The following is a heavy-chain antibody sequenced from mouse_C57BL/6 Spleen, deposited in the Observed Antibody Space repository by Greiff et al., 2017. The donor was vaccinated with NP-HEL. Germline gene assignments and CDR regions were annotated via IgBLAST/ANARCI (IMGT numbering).Heavy chain of an antibody. J-gene: IGHJ2*01. D-gene: IGHD2-4*01. CDR3: ASIYYDYDLYFDY. Sequence: QVQLQQSGAELVKPGASVKLSCKASGYTFTSYWMHWVKQRPGQGLEWIGMIHPNSGSTNYNEKFKSKATLTVDKSSSTAYMQLSSLTSEDSAVYYCASIYYDYDLYFDYWGQGTTLTVSS. CDR2: IHPNSGST. V-gene: IGHV1-64*01. CDR1: GYTFTSYW.